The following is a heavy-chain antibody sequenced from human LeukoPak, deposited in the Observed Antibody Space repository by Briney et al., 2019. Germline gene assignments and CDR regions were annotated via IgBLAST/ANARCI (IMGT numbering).Heavy chain of an antibody. CDR3: AREGGSGYYYDY. CDR1: GGSISSHY. V-gene: IGHV4-59*11. CDR2: IYYSGST. Sequence: SETLSLTCTVSGGSISSHYWSWIRQPPGKGLEWIGYIYYSGSTNYNPSLTSRVTISVDTSKNQFSLKLSSVTAADTAVYYCAREGGSGYYYDYWGQGTLVTVSS. D-gene: IGHD3-22*01. J-gene: IGHJ4*02.